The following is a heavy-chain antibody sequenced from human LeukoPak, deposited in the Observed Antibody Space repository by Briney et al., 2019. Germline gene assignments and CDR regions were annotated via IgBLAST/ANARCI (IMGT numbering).Heavy chain of an antibody. D-gene: IGHD6-19*01. CDR1: GGSISSYY. CDR2: IYTSGST. J-gene: IGHJ4*02. CDR3: ARESSGWFFDY. V-gene: IGHV4-4*07. Sequence: SETLSLXCTVSGGSISSYYWSWIRQPAGKGLEWIGRIYTSGSTKYNPSLMSRVTMSVDTSKNQFSLKLNSVTAADTAVYYCARESSGWFFDYWGQGTLVTVSS.